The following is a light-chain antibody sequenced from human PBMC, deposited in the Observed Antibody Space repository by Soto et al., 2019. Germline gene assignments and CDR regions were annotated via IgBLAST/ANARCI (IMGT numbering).Light chain of an antibody. CDR3: KQSKSFPLT. Sequence: DIQMTQSPSSLSASVGDRVTITCRASQGIDRWLAWYQQKPGKAPKVLIYAASSLRSGVPSRFSGSGSGTDFSLTISNLQPEDLATYYCKQSKSFPLTFGGGTKVDIK. J-gene: IGKJ4*01. CDR1: QGIDRW. V-gene: IGKV1-12*01. CDR2: AAS.